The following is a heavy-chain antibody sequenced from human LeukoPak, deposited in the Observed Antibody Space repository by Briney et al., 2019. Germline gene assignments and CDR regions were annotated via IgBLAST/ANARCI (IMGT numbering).Heavy chain of an antibody. Sequence: ASVKVSCKTSGYTFTSYDINWVRQATGQGLEWMGWMNPNSGNTGYAQKFQGRVTMTEDTSTDTAYMELSSLRSEDTAVYYCATEATWELLDYFDYWGQGTLVTVSS. V-gene: IGHV1-8*02. CDR1: GYTFTSYD. D-gene: IGHD1-26*01. CDR2: MNPNSGNT. J-gene: IGHJ4*02. CDR3: ATEATWELLDYFDY.